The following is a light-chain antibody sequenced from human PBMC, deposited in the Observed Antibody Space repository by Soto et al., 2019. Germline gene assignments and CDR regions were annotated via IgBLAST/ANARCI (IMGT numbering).Light chain of an antibody. V-gene: IGLV2-14*03. CDR1: SSDVGDYNY. CDR2: DVS. Sequence: QSALTQPASVSGSPGQSITISCTGISSDVGDYNYVSWYQHHPGKAPKVMIYDVSYWPSGVSNRFSGSKSGNTASLTISGLQAEDEADYYCSSYTSSGGLHVVLGGGTKLTVL. CDR3: SSYTSSGGLHVV. J-gene: IGLJ2*01.